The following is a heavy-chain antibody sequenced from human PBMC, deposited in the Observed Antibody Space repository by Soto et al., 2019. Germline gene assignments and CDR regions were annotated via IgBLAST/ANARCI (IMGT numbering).Heavy chain of an antibody. J-gene: IGHJ6*02. CDR2: MKPSGGNT. D-gene: IGHD2-15*01. CDR3: ARRLPYNFYAMDV. Sequence: QVQLVQSGAEVKKPGASVKVSCKASGYTFTSYDINWVRQATGQGLEWMGWMKPSGGNTGYAQKFQGRVTMTWSTSTSTAYMDLSSLGSEDTAVYYCARRLPYNFYAMDVWGQGTTVTVSS. CDR1: GYTFTSYD. V-gene: IGHV1-8*01.